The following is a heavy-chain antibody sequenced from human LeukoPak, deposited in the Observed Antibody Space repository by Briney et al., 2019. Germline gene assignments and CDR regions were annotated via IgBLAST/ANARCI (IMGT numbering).Heavy chain of an antibody. CDR2: IYYSGST. V-gene: IGHV4-31*03. J-gene: IGHJ4*02. D-gene: IGHD3-22*01. CDR1: GSSISSGGYS. Sequence: SETLSITCTVSGSSISSGGYSWSWIRQHPGKGLEWIGYIYYSGSTYYNPSLKSRVTISVDTSKNQFSLKLSSVTAADTAVYYCARGFSYYYDSSGPKTHFDYWGQGTLVTVSS. CDR3: ARGFSYYYDSSGPKTHFDY.